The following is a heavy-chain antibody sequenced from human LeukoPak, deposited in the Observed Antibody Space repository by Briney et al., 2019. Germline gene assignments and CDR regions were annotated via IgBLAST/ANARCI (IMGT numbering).Heavy chain of an antibody. D-gene: IGHD6-13*01. V-gene: IGHV4-59*08. CDR3: ARLRPSIGAAGTFDY. Sequence: SETLSLTCTVSGXSISSYYWSWIRQPPGKGLEWIGYIYYTGSTKYNASLKSRVTISVDTSKNQFSLKVSSVTAADTAVYYCARLRPSIGAAGTFDYWGQGTLVTVSS. CDR2: IYYTGST. CDR1: GXSISSYY. J-gene: IGHJ4*02.